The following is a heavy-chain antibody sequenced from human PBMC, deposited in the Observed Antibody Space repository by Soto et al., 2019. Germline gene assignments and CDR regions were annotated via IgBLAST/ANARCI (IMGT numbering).Heavy chain of an antibody. J-gene: IGHJ6*02. V-gene: IGHV1-8*01. CDR1: GYSFTSYY. CDR2: MNPNSGNT. Sequence: ASVQVSCKASGYSFTSYYINWVRQAAGRGREGMGWMNPNSGNTGYAQKFQGRVTMTRNTSISTAYMELSSLRSEDTAVYYCARGMSWSVLSPFYYYYGMDFWGQGTTVTVSS. CDR3: ARGMSWSVLSPFYYYYGMDF. D-gene: IGHD3-3*01.